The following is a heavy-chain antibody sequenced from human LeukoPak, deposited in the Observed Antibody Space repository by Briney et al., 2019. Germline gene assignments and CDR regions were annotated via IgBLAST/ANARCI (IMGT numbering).Heavy chain of an antibody. V-gene: IGHV3-15*01. Sequence: GGSLRLSCAASGFTFSKYWIYWIRQAPGKGLEWVGRIKSKTDGGTTDYAAPVKGRFTISRDDSKNTLYLQMNSLKTEDTAVYYCTTSWYDSSGYYYVDYWGQGTLVTVSS. J-gene: IGHJ4*02. CDR1: GFTFSKYW. CDR3: TTSWYDSSGYYYVDY. CDR2: IKSKTDGGTT. D-gene: IGHD3-22*01.